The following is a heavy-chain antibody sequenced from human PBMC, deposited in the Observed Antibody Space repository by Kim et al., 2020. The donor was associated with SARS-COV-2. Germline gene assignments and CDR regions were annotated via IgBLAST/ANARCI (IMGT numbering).Heavy chain of an antibody. CDR3: AAYDGGGSSLY. J-gene: IGHJ4*02. V-gene: IGHV3-33*07. D-gene: IGHD3-10*01. CDR2: IWFDGSNE. Sequence: GGSLRLSCAASGFTFSQYGMYWVRQAPGKGLECVAVIWFDGSNEKYPDSVKGRFTISRDNSKSMLDLQMSSLRAEDTATYYCAAYDGGGSSLYRGQGTPVTVSS. CDR1: GFTFSQYG.